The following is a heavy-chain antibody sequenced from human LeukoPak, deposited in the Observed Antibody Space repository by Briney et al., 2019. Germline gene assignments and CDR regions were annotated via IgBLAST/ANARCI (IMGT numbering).Heavy chain of an antibody. CDR2: IRTSGTNT. J-gene: IGHJ4*02. Sequence: GGSLRLSWAASGFTFSSFSMNWVRKAPGKGLEWVSYIRTSGTNTDYTGSVKGRFTISRDNAKNSLYLQMNSLRAEDTAVYYCARMNYVSSGWGAPFDYWGQGTLVTVSS. CDR3: ARMNYVSSGWGAPFDY. V-gene: IGHV3-48*04. CDR1: GFTFSSFS. D-gene: IGHD1-7*01.